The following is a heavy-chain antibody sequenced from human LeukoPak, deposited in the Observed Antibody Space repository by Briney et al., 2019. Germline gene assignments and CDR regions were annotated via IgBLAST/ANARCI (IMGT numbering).Heavy chain of an antibody. Sequence: SETLSLTCAVSGYSISSGYYWGWIRQPPGKGLEWIGSIYHSGSTYHNPSLKSRVTISVDTSKNQFSLKLSSVTAADTAVYYCARMGDYYYMDVWGKGTTVTVSS. CDR2: IYHSGST. J-gene: IGHJ6*03. CDR3: ARMGDYYYMDV. V-gene: IGHV4-38-2*01. CDR1: GYSISSGYY.